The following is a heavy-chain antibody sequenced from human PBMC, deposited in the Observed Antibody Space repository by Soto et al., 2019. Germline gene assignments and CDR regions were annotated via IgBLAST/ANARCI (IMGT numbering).Heavy chain of an antibody. Sequence: GGSLRLSCAASGFTFSSYSMNWVRQAPGKGLEWVSSISSSSSYIHYADSVKGRFTISRDNAKNSLYLQMNSLRAEDTAVYYCARVIVVVPAAMSSDLDYWGQGTLVTVSS. J-gene: IGHJ4*02. CDR2: ISSSSSYI. V-gene: IGHV3-21*01. D-gene: IGHD2-2*01. CDR1: GFTFSSYS. CDR3: ARVIVVVPAAMSSDLDY.